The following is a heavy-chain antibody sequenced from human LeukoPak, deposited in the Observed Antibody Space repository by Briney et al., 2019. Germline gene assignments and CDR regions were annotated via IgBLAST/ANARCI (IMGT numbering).Heavy chain of an antibody. CDR2: IYYSGTT. CDR3: ARRGIAAAGYDY. D-gene: IGHD6-13*01. CDR1: GGSISSYY. Sequence: PSETLSLTCTVSGGSISSYYWSWIRQPPGKGLEWIGYIYYSGTTNYNSSLKSRVTILVDTSKNQFSLNLSSVTAADTAVYYCARRGIAAAGYDYWGQGTLVTVSS. V-gene: IGHV4-59*08. J-gene: IGHJ4*02.